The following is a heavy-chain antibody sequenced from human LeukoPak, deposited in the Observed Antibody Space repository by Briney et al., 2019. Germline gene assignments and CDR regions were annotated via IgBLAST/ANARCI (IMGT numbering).Heavy chain of an antibody. J-gene: IGHJ4*02. CDR3: ARTYYYGSGSYRY. CDR2: INHSGST. Sequence: NPSETLSLTCTASGGSISSSSYYWGWIRQPPGKGLEWIGEINHSGSTNYNPSLKSRVTISVDTSKNQFSLKLSSVTAADTAVYYCARTYYYGSGSYRYWGQGTLVTVSS. D-gene: IGHD3-10*01. CDR1: GGSISSSSYY. V-gene: IGHV4-39*07.